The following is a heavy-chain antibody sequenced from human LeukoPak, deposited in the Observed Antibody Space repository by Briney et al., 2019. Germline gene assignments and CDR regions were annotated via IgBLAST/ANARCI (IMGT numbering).Heavy chain of an antibody. CDR3: AREPWFDP. CDR1: GFTVSSNY. V-gene: IGHV3-53*01. Sequence: HPGGSLRLSCAASGFTVSSNYMSWVRQAPGKGLEWVSVIYSGGSTYYADSVKGRFTISRDNSRNTPYLQMNSLRAEDTAVYYCAREPWFDPWGQGTLVTVSS. CDR2: IYSGGST. J-gene: IGHJ5*02.